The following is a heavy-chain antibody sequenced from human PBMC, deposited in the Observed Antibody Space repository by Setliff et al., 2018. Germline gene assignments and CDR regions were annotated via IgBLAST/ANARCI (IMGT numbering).Heavy chain of an antibody. J-gene: IGHJ6*04. CDR3: AREVGYYDSSGYPDV. CDR1: GYSISSGYY. CDR2: IYYRGET. Sequence: SETLSLTCAVSGYSISSGYYWGWIRQPPGKGLEWIGSIYYRGETFYNPSLKSRVTISVDTSKNQFSLKLSSVTAADTAVYYCAREVGYYDSSGYPDVWGKGTTVTVSS. V-gene: IGHV4-38-2*02. D-gene: IGHD3-22*01.